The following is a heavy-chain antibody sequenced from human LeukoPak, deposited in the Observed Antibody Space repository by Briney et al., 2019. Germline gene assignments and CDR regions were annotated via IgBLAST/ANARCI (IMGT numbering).Heavy chain of an antibody. CDR1: GFTFSSYG. D-gene: IGHD1-26*01. CDR3: AKSPERSYEVVVDY. CDR2: IRYDGSNK. J-gene: IGHJ4*02. V-gene: IGHV3-30*02. Sequence: LGGSLRLSCAASGFTFSSYGMHWVRQAPGKGLEWVAFIRYDGSNKYYADTVKGRFTISRDNSKNTLYLQMNSLRAEDTAVYYCAKSPERSYEVVVDYWGQGTLVTVSS.